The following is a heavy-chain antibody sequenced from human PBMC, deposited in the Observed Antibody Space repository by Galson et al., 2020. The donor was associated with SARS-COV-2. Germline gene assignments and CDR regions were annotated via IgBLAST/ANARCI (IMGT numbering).Heavy chain of an antibody. J-gene: IGHJ4*02. Sequence: ASVKVSCKASGYDFPTYYMHWVRQAPGQGLEWVGIISPSGGSARYAQKFQGRVTMTFDRSTSTVYMELSDLRSDDTAVYHCARDFYGDYDCFFDYWGQGSQVTVSS. D-gene: IGHD4-17*01. V-gene: IGHV1-46*01. CDR1: GYDFPTYY. CDR2: ISPSGGSA. CDR3: ARDFYGDYDCFFDY.